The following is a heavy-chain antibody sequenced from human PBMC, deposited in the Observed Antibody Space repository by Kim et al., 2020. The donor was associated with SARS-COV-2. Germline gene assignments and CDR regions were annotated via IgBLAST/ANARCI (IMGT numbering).Heavy chain of an antibody. V-gene: IGHV4-39*01. Sequence: LKSRVTISVDTSKNQFSLKLSSVTAADTAVYYCARHSYYDSSGYSGYFDYWGQGTLVTVSS. J-gene: IGHJ4*02. D-gene: IGHD3-22*01. CDR3: ARHSYYDSSGYSGYFDY.